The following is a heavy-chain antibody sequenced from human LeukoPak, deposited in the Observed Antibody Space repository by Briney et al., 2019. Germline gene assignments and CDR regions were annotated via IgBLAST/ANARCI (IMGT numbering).Heavy chain of an antibody. CDR1: GYTFTSYG. V-gene: IGHV1-18*01. Sequence: ASVKLSCKASGYTFTSYGISWVRQAPGQGLEWMGWISAYNGNTNYAQKLQGRVTMTTDTATSTGFMELRSLRSDDAAVYYCARDLGSHDSSGYYSPFDYWGQGTLVTVSS. D-gene: IGHD3-22*01. CDR3: ARDLGSHDSSGYYSPFDY. CDR2: ISAYNGNT. J-gene: IGHJ4*02.